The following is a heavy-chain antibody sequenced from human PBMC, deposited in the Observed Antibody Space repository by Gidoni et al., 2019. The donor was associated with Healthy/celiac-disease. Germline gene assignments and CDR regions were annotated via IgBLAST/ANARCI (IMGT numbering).Heavy chain of an antibody. CDR2: IYYSGST. CDR3: ARAEYQLPHIDY. D-gene: IGHD2-2*01. V-gene: IGHV4-30-4*01. CDR1: GGSISSGDYY. J-gene: IGHJ4*02. Sequence: QVQLQESGPGLVKPSQTLSLTCTVSGGSISSGDYYWSWVRQPPGKGLAWIGYIYYSGSTYYTPSLKSRVTISVDTSKNQFSLKLSSVTAADTAVYYCARAEYQLPHIDYWGQGTLVTVSS.